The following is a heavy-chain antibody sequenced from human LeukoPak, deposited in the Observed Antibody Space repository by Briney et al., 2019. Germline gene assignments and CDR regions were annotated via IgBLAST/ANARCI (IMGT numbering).Heavy chain of an antibody. V-gene: IGHV3-23*01. CDR3: AKDLLRNTAMVTGYYYYYYMDV. CDR1: GFTFSSYA. CDR2: ISGSGGST. Sequence: GGSLRLSCAASGFTFSSYAMSWVRQAPGKGLEWASAISGSGGSTYYADSVKGRFTIPRDNSRNTLYLQMNSLRAEDAAVYYCAKDLLRNTAMVTGYYYYYYMDVWGKGTTVTVSS. J-gene: IGHJ6*03. D-gene: IGHD5-18*01.